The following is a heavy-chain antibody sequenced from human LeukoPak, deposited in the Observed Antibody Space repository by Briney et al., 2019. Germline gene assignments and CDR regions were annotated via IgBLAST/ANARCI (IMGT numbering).Heavy chain of an antibody. CDR2: IRYNGSNK. V-gene: IGHV3-30*02. CDR1: GFTFSSYG. Sequence: GGSLRLSCAASGFTFSSYGMHWVRQAPGKGLEWVTFIRYNGSNKYFADSVKGRFTISRDNSKNTLFLQMNSLRAEDSAVYYCAKRDDYIWGSYRYTEGFYFDYWGQGTLVTVSS. CDR3: AKRDDYIWGSYRYTEGFYFDY. D-gene: IGHD3-16*02. J-gene: IGHJ4*02.